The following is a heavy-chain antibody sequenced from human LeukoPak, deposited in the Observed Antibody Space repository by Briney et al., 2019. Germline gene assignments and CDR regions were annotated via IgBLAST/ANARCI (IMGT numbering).Heavy chain of an antibody. V-gene: IGHV3-11*04. CDR2: ISSSGSTI. CDR3: ARVDRFLEWLSPHYMDV. D-gene: IGHD3-3*01. J-gene: IGHJ6*03. Sequence: GGSLRLSCAASGFTFSDYYMSWIRQAPGKGLEWVSYISSSGSTIYYADSVKGRFTISRDNAKNSLYLQMNSLRAEDTAVYYCARVDRFLEWLSPHYMDVWGKGTTVTVSS. CDR1: GFTFSDYY.